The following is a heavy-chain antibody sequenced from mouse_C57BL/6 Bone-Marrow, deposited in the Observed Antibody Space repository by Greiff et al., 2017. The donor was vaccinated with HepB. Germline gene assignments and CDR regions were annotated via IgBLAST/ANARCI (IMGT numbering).Heavy chain of an antibody. D-gene: IGHD1-1*01. CDR2: IYPGDGDT. Sequence: VKLMESGPELVKPGASVKISCKASGYAFSSSWMNWVKQRPGKGLEWIGRIYPGDGDTNYNGKFKGKATLTADKSSSTAYMQLSSLTSEDSAVYFCARTGSSPYYAMDYWGQGTSVTVSS. CDR1: GYAFSSSW. CDR3: ARTGSSPYYAMDY. J-gene: IGHJ4*01. V-gene: IGHV1-82*01.